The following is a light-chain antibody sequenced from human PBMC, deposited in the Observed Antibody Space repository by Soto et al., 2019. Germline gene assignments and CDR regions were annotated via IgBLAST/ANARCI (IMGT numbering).Light chain of an antibody. CDR1: QDVSNY. CDR2: DAS. J-gene: IGKJ5*01. CDR3: QQSYSTPIT. Sequence: DIQMTQSPSSLSASVGDRVTIACQASQDVSNYSNWYQQKLGKAPKLLIYDASSLQSGVPSRFSGSGSGTDFTLTISSLQPEDFATYYCQQSYSTPITFGQGTRLEIK. V-gene: IGKV1-39*01.